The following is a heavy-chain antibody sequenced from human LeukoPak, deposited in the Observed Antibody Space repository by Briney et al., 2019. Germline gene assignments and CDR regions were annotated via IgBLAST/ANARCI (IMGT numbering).Heavy chain of an antibody. J-gene: IGHJ4*02. CDR1: GGSISSYY. CDR3: ARHTPGGDPLRFLSP. D-gene: IGHD3-3*01. V-gene: IGHV4-59*08. CDR2: IYCSGST. Sequence: TSETLSLTCTVSGGSISSYYWSWIRQPPGKGLEWIGYIYCSGSTNYNPSLKSRVTISVDTSKNQFSLKLTSVTAADTAVYYCARHTPGGDPLRFLSPWGQGTLVTVSS.